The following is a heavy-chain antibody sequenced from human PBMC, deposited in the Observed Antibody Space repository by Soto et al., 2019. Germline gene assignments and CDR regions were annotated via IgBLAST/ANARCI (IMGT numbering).Heavy chain of an antibody. CDR2: IYYSGST. J-gene: IGHJ4*02. D-gene: IGHD3-16*02. CDR3: ASHPKAYVWGSYREYYFDY. Sequence: QVQLQESGPGLVKPSQTLSLTCTVSGGSISSGGYYWSWIRQHPGKGLEWIGYIYYSGSTYYNPSLKSRVTISVDTSKNQFSLKLSSVTAADTAVYYCASHPKAYVWGSYREYYFDYWGQGTLVTVSS. V-gene: IGHV4-31*03. CDR1: GGSISSGGYY.